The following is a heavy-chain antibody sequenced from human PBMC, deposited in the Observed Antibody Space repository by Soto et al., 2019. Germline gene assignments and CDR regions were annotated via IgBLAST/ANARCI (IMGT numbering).Heavy chain of an antibody. CDR1: GYTFTGYY. V-gene: IGHV1-2*04. J-gene: IGHJ5*02. CDR2: INPNSGGT. D-gene: IGHD4-17*01. CDR3: ARGETTGDWFDP. Sequence: GASVKVSCKASGYTFTGYYMHWVLQAPGQGLEWMGWINPNSGGTNYAQKFQGWVTMTRDTSISTAYMELSRLRSDDTAVYYCARGETTGDWFDPWGQGTLVTVSS.